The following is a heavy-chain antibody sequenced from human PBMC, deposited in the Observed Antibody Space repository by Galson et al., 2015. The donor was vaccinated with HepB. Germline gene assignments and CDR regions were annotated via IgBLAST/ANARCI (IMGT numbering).Heavy chain of an antibody. Sequence: SLRLSCAASGFTFSLYGMHWVRQAPGKGLEWVAVISYDGSIKYYADSVKGRFTISRDDSRDTLYLQMTSLRSEDTAVYYCAEDTSSSFDCWGQGTLVTVSS. CDR1: GFTFSLYG. CDR3: AEDTSSSFDC. V-gene: IGHV3-30*18. CDR2: ISYDGSIK. J-gene: IGHJ4*02. D-gene: IGHD6-13*01.